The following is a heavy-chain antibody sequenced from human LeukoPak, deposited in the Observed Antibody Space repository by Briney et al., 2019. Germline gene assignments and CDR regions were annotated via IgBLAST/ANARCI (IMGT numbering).Heavy chain of an antibody. J-gene: IGHJ5*02. Sequence: PSETLSLTCTVSGGSISSYYWSWIRQPPGKGLEWIGYIYYSGSTNYNPSLKSRVTISVDTSKNQFSLKLSSVTAADTAVYYCARLAGAYCSGGSCYGVDPWGQGTLVTVSS. D-gene: IGHD2-15*01. V-gene: IGHV4-59*01. CDR1: GGSISSYY. CDR2: IYYSGST. CDR3: ARLAGAYCSGGSCYGVDP.